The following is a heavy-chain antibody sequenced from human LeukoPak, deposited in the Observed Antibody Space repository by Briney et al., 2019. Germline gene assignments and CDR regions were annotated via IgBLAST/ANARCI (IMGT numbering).Heavy chain of an antibody. CDR1: GGSVSSGSCY. J-gene: IGHJ4*02. V-gene: IGHV4-61*01. D-gene: IGHD6-13*01. CDR2: FSYTGST. Sequence: SETLSLTCTVSGGSVSSGSCYWSWIRQPPGKGLEWIGYFSYTGSTTYNPSLKSRATISTDTSQNRFSLKLNSVTAADTAMYYCARSTGGAAAGDCWGQGTLVTVSS. CDR3: ARSTGGAAAGDC.